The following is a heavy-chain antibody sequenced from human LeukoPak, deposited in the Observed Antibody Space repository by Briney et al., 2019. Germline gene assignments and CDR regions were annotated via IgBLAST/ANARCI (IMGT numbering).Heavy chain of an antibody. CDR2: IKSKTDGGTT. CDR3: TTASITMVRGVMDLDY. J-gene: IGHJ4*02. CDR1: GFTFSNAW. D-gene: IGHD3-10*01. Sequence: GGSLRLSCAASGFTFSNAWMSWVRQAPGKGLEWVRRIKSKTDGGTTDYAAPVKGRFTISRDDSKNTLYLQMNSLKTGDTAVYYYTTASITMVRGVMDLDYWGQGTLVTVSS. V-gene: IGHV3-15*01.